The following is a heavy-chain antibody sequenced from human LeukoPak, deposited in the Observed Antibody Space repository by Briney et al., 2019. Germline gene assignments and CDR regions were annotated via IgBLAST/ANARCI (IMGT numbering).Heavy chain of an antibody. Sequence: SGPALVKPTQTLTLTCTFSGFSLSTSGMCVSWIRQPPGKALEWLARIDWDDDKYYSTSLKTRLTISKDTSKNQVVLTMTNMGPGDTATYFRSPILPSREFFYFHHHQDVWGKGTTVTVSS. CDR1: GFSLSTSGMC. J-gene: IGHJ6*04. CDR3: SPILPSREFFYFHHHQDV. CDR2: IDWDDDK. D-gene: IGHD2/OR15-2a*01. V-gene: IGHV2-70*11.